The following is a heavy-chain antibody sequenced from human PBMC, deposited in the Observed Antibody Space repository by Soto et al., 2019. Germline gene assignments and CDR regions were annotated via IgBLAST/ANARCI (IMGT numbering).Heavy chain of an antibody. CDR3: TRDVGATGD. CDR1: GYTFTSYA. CDR2: INAGNGNT. V-gene: IGHV1-3*01. J-gene: IGHJ4*02. Sequence: QVQLVQSGAEVKKPGASVKVSCKASGYTFTSYAMHWVRQAPGQRLEWMGWINAGNGNTKYSQKFRGRVTITRDTSAITAYLPLRSLRSEDTAVYYFTRDVGATGDWCQGTLVTGSS. D-gene: IGHD1-26*01.